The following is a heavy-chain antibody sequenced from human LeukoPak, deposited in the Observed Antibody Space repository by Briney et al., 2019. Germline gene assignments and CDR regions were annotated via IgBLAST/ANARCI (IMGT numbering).Heavy chain of an antibody. CDR2: IRERSKFYTR. V-gene: IGHV3-72*01. J-gene: IGHJ4*02. CDR1: GLTLSMHS. D-gene: IGHD5-18*01. Sequence: PRGSLRLSFLGPGLTLSMHSMGSVRQAPGEGLGWVARIRERSKFYTRDYAAAVEGRFTLCRDDSKDSQPRQMNSLKTEDTAVYYCARVVGGYTSGSGHIDSWGQGTLVTVSS. CDR3: ARVVGGYTSGSGHIDS.